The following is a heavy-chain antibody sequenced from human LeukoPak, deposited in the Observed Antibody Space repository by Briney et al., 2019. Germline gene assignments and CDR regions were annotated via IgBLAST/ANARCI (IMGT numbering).Heavy chain of an antibody. V-gene: IGHV4-39*02. CDR1: GGSITGGSYY. CDR2: IYDSTNT. CDR3: ARVSCSGGACPFGSWFDP. J-gene: IGHJ5*02. D-gene: IGHD2-15*01. Sequence: PSETLSLTCTVSGGSITGGSYYWGCIRQPPGKGLEWIVSIYDSTNTNHNPSLKSRVTISVDTANKLFYLKLSSVTAADTAVYYCARVSCSGGACPFGSWFDPWGQGTLVTVSS.